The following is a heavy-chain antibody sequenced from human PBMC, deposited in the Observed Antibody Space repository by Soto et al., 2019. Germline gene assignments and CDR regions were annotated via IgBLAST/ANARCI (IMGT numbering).Heavy chain of an antibody. J-gene: IGHJ4*02. D-gene: IGHD5-12*01. CDR2: ISYDGSNK. CDR1: GFTFSSYG. CDR3: AKDGNYSGYDSFQPLGY. V-gene: IGHV3-30*18. Sequence: QVQLVESGGGVVQPGRSLRLSCAASGFTFSSYGMHWVRQAPGKGLEWVAVISYDGSNKYYADSVKGRFTISRDNSKNTLYLQMNSLRAEDTAVYYCAKDGNYSGYDSFQPLGYWGQGTLVTVSS.